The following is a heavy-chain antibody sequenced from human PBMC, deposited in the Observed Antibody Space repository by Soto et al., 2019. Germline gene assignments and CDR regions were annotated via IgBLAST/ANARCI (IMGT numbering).Heavy chain of an antibody. Sequence: QVQLQQWGAGLLKPSETLSLTCAVYGGSFSGYYWSWIRQPPGKGLEWIGEINHSGSTNYNPSLKSRVTISVDTSKNQFSLKLSSVTAADTAVYYCARSLTTVTTRRFDPWGQGTLVTVSS. D-gene: IGHD4-17*01. CDR1: GGSFSGYY. CDR2: INHSGST. CDR3: ARSLTTVTTRRFDP. V-gene: IGHV4-34*01. J-gene: IGHJ5*02.